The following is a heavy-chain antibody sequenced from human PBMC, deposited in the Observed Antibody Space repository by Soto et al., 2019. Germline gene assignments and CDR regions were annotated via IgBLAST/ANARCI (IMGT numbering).Heavy chain of an antibody. V-gene: IGHV3-30*18. CDR2: ISYDGSNK. J-gene: IGHJ3*01. CDR3: AKEESGWHAFDF. CDR1: GFTFSSYG. Sequence: QVQLVESGGGVVQPGRSLRLSCAASGFTFSSYGMHWVRQAPGKGLEWVAVISYDGSNKYYADSVKGRFTISRDNSKNTLYRQMNSLRAEDTAVYYCAKEESGWHAFDFWGQGTMVTVSS. D-gene: IGHD3-3*01.